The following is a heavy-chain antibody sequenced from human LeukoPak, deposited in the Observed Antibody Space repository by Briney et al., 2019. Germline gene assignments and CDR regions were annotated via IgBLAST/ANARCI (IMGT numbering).Heavy chain of an antibody. CDR2: IYSGGST. J-gene: IGHJ4*02. CDR1: GFTFSSNY. V-gene: IGHV3-66*01. CDR3: ASYYYDSSGYPYFDY. Sequence: XGSLRLSCAASGFTFSSNYMSWVRQAPGKGLEWVSVIYSGGSTYYSDSVKGRFAISRDNSKNTLYLQMNSLRAEDTAVYYCASYYYDSSGYPYFDYWGQGTLVTVSS. D-gene: IGHD3-22*01.